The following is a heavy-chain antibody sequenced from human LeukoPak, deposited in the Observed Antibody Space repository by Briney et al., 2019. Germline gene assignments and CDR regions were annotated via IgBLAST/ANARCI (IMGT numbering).Heavy chain of an antibody. V-gene: IGHV1-24*01. J-gene: IGHJ4*02. CDR3: ATGHDSSGCYDY. D-gene: IGHD6-19*01. CDR2: FDPEDGET. Sequence: GASVKVSCKVSGYTLTELSMHWVRQAPGKGLEWMGGFDPEDGETIYAQKFQGRVTMTEDTSTDTAYMELSSLRSEDTAVYYCATGHDSSGCYDYWGQGTLVAVSS. CDR1: GYTLTELS.